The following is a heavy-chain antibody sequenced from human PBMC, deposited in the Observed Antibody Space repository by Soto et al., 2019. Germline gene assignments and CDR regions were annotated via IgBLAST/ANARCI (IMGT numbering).Heavy chain of an antibody. CDR1: GYSFTTYW. V-gene: IGHV5-10-1*01. CDR3: ARLTTMIISLNMDV. CDR2: IDPSDSYT. Sequence: GESGKMSCKGSGYSFTTYWISWVRQMHGKGLEWMGRIDPSDSYTNYSPSFQGHVTISADKSISTAYLQWSSLKASDTAMYYCARLTTMIISLNMDVWGQGTTVTVSS. D-gene: IGHD3-22*01. J-gene: IGHJ6*02.